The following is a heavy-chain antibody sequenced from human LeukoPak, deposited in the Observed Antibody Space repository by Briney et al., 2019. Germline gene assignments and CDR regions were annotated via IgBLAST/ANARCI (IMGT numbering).Heavy chain of an antibody. CDR3: ASTPSSYCSGGSCFLY. J-gene: IGHJ4*02. Sequence: SETLSLTCAVSGGSVSHSNWWTWVRQSPGKGLEWIGEVHPSEGTNYNPSLKSRVTISLDKSKNQFSLELNSVTAADTAMYYCASTPSSYCSGGSCFLYWGQGTLVTVSS. D-gene: IGHD2-15*01. CDR1: GGSVSHSNW. V-gene: IGHV4-4*02. CDR2: VHPSEGT.